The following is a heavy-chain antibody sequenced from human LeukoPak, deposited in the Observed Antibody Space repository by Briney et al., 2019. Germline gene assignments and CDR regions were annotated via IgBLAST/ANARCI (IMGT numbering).Heavy chain of an antibody. CDR3: ARSTLGFGAGYFDL. CDR2: IKKDGSET. CDR1: GFTFSTSW. V-gene: IGHV3-7*03. J-gene: IGHJ4*02. Sequence: PGGSLRLSCAASGFTFSTSWMSWVRHVPGKGLEWVANIKKDGSETYYVDSVKGRFTISRDNAKNSLYLQMNSLRTEDTAVYYCARSTLGFGAGYFDLWGQGTLVTVSS. D-gene: IGHD3-10*01.